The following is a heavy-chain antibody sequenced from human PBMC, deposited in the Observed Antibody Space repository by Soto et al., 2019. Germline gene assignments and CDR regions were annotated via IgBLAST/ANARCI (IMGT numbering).Heavy chain of an antibody. Sequence: QVQLVQSGAEVKKPGSSVKVSCKTSGDIFSGYSISWVRQAPGQGLEWMGGIIPIFGTTNYAQRFHGRVTITAHKSTSTVYMELYSLKSEDTAVYYCARALGSGYDPGDYWGQGTLVTVSS. CDR3: ARALGSGYDPGDY. CDR1: GDIFSGYS. D-gene: IGHD5-12*01. V-gene: IGHV1-69*14. CDR2: IIPIFGTT. J-gene: IGHJ4*02.